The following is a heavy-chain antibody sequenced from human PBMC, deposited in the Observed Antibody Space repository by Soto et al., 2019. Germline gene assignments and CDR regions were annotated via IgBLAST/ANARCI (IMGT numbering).Heavy chain of an antibody. Sequence: ASVKVSCKASGGTFSSYAISWVRQAPGQGLEWMGGIIPIFGTANYAQKFQGRVTITADESTSTAYMELSSLRSEDTAVYYCASPVRGCPEYGGSCHSGYYYGMDVWGQGTTVTVSS. CDR3: ASPVRGCPEYGGSCHSGYYYGMDV. J-gene: IGHJ6*02. CDR1: GGTFSSYA. V-gene: IGHV1-69*13. CDR2: IIPIFGTA. D-gene: IGHD2-15*01.